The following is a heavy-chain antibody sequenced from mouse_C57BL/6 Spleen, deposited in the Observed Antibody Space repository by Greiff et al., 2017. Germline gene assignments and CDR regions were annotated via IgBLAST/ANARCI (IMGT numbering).Heavy chain of an antibody. J-gene: IGHJ3*01. CDR2: IDPSDSYT. Sequence: QVQLQQPGAELVMPGASVKLSCKASGYTFTSYWMHWVKQRPGQGLEWIGEIDPSDSYTNYNQKFKGKSTLTVDKSSSTAYMQLSSLTSEDSAVYYWASSYEYSPWFAYWGQGTLVTVSA. CDR1: GYTFTSYW. D-gene: IGHD2-4*01. CDR3: ASSYEYSPWFAY. V-gene: IGHV1-69*01.